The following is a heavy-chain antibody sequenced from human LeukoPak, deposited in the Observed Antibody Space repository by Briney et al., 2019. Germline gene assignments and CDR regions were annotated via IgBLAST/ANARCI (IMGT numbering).Heavy chain of an antibody. J-gene: IGHJ3*02. V-gene: IGHV1-2*02. Sequence: GASVKVSCKASGYTFTGYYMHWVRQPPGQGLEWMGWSNPNSGGTNYAQKFQGRVTMTRNTSISTAYMELSRLRSDDTAVYSCARRGITEWNAFDIWGQGTMVTVSS. CDR1: GYTFTGYY. D-gene: IGHD1-20*01. CDR3: ARRGITEWNAFDI. CDR2: SNPNSGGT.